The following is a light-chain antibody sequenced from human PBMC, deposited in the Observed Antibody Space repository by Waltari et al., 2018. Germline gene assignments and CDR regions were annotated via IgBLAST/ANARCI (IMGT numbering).Light chain of an antibody. CDR3: QQLNSYPPLT. V-gene: IGKV1-9*01. J-gene: IGKJ4*01. Sequence: DIQLTQSPSFLSASVGDRVTITCRASQGISSYVAWYQQKPGEAPKLLIYGASTLQSGVPSMFSGNGSGTEFTLTISSLQPEDFATYYCQQLNSYPPLTFGGGTKVEIK. CDR1: QGISSY. CDR2: GAS.